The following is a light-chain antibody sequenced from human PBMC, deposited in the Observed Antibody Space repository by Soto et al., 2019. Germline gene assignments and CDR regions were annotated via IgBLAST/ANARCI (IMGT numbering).Light chain of an antibody. J-gene: IGLJ2*01. CDR3: CSYVGSSLLV. CDR1: NSDIGRYNV. Sequence: QSVLTQPASVSGSPGQSITISCTGTNSDIGRYNVVSWYQQLPGKAPKLIIYKVSERPSGISDRFSGSKSGSTASLTISGLQDEDEADYYCCSYVGSSLLVFGGGTKLTV. V-gene: IGLV2-23*02. CDR2: KVS.